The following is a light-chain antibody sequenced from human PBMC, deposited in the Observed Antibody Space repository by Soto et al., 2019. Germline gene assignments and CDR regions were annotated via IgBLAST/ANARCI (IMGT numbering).Light chain of an antibody. Sequence: QSALTQPASVSGSPGQSITISCTGTSSDIGAYDYVSWYQQHPGGVPKLLIFDVSSRPSGVSSRFSGSKSGNTASLTISGLQADDESDYYCSSYADSSARDYVFGGWTKLTVL. CDR3: SSYADSSARDYV. CDR1: SSDIGAYDY. CDR2: DVS. V-gene: IGLV2-14*03. J-gene: IGLJ1*01.